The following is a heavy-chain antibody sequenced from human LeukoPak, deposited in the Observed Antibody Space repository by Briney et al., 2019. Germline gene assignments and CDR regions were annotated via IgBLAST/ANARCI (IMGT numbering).Heavy chain of an antibody. J-gene: IGHJ4*02. D-gene: IGHD5-12*01. Sequence: PSETLSLTCTVSGGSITPYYWIWIRQPPGKGLEWIGYISYSGSTNYNPSHKSRLAIPVDTSKNQLSLKLTSVTAADAAVYYCARNRAITSGYDYWGRGTLVTVSS. V-gene: IGHV4-59*08. CDR1: GGSITPYY. CDR3: ARNRAITSGYDY. CDR2: ISYSGST.